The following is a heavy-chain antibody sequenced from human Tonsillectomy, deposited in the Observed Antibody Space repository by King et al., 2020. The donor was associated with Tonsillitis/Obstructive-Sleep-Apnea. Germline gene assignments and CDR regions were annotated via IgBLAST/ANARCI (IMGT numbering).Heavy chain of an antibody. V-gene: IGHV1-46*01. D-gene: IGHD4-17*01. CDR1: GYTFTSYY. J-gene: IGHJ4*02. CDR2: INPSGGST. Sequence: HLVQSGAEVKKPGASVKVSCKASGYTFTSYYMHWVRQAPGQGLEWMGIINPSGGSTSYAQKFQGRVTMTRDTPTSTAYIELSSLRSEDTAVYYCARDGGVTTRYDYWGQGTLVTVSS. CDR3: ARDGGVTTRYDY.